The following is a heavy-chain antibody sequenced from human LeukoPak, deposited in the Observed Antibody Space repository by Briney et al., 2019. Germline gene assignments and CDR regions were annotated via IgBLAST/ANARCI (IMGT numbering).Heavy chain of an antibody. CDR3: ARAPTYSSVYYYYMDV. CDR2: ISGSGGST. J-gene: IGHJ6*03. CDR1: GFTFSSYA. Sequence: PGGSLRLSCAASGFTFSSYAMSWVRQAPGKGLEWVSAISGSGGSTYYADSVKGRFTISRDNSKNTLYLQMNSLRAEDTAVYYCARAPTYSSVYYYYMDVWGKGTTVTVSS. D-gene: IGHD4-11*01. V-gene: IGHV3-23*01.